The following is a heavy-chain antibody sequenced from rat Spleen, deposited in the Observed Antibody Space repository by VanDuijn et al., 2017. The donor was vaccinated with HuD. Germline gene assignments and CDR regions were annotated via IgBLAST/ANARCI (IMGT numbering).Heavy chain of an antibody. J-gene: IGHJ2*01. CDR3: ARHPREGILFDY. CDR2: ISIGGYNT. CDR1: GFTYSNYV. D-gene: IGHD1-11*01. V-gene: IGHV5-25*01. Sequence: EVQLVESGGGLVQPGRSLKLSCAASGFTYSNYVMAWVRQAPTKGLEWVASISIGGYNTYYRDSVKGRFSISRDDAKSTLYLQMDSLRSEDTATYYCARHPREGILFDYWGQGVMVTVSS.